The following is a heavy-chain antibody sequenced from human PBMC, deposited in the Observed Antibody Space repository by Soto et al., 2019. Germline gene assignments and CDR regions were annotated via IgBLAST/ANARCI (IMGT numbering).Heavy chain of an antibody. CDR2: IYSGGST. J-gene: IGHJ6*02. CDR3: ARDLEAAAGDYYYGMDV. D-gene: IGHD6-13*01. V-gene: IGHV3-53*01. Sequence: EVQLVESGGGLIQPGGSLRLSCAASGFTVSSNYMSWSRQAPGKGLEWVSVIYSGGSTYYEDSVKGRFTISRYNSKNTLYLQMNSLRAEDTAVYYCARDLEAAAGDYYYGMDVWGQGTTVTVSS. CDR1: GFTVSSNY.